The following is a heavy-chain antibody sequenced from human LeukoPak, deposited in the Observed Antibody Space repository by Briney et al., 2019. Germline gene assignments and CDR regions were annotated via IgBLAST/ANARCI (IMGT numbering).Heavy chain of an antibody. CDR1: GGSISSSNW. V-gene: IGHV4-61*01. J-gene: IGHJ3*02. CDR3: AKDRSDAFDI. CDR2: IYYSGST. D-gene: IGHD1-26*01. Sequence: SETLSLTCAVSGGSISSSNWWSWIRQPPGKGLEWIGYIYYSGSTNYNPSLKSRVTILVDTSKNQFSLKLSSVTAADTAVYYCAKDRSDAFDIWGQGTMVTVSS.